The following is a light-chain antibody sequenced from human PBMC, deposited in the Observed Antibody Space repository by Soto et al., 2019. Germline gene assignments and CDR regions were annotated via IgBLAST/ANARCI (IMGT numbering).Light chain of an antibody. V-gene: IGLV1-40*01. CDR1: SSNIGAGYD. Sequence: QSVLTQPPSVAGSPGQSVTISCTWSSSNIGAGYDVHWYQQLPGTAPKLLIYGNSNRPSGVPDRFSGSKSGTSASLAITGLQAEDEADYYCQSYDSSLEVFGTGTKVTVL. J-gene: IGLJ1*01. CDR2: GNS. CDR3: QSYDSSLEV.